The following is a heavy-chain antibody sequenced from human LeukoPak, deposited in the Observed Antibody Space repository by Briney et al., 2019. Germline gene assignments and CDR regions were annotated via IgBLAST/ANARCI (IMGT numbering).Heavy chain of an antibody. D-gene: IGHD3-16*02. CDR3: ARYTSVWGSYRYVFDY. CDR2: INAGNGNT. J-gene: IGHJ4*02. Sequence: ASVKVSCKASGYTFTSYAMHWVRQAPGQRLEWMGWINAGNGNTKYSQEFQGRVTITRDTSESTAYMELSSLRSEDTAVYYCARYTSVWGSYRYVFDYWGQGTLVTVSS. CDR1: GYTFTSYA. V-gene: IGHV1-3*03.